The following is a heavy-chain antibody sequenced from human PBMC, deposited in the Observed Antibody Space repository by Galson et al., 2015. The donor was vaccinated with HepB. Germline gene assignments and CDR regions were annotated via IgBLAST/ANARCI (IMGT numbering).Heavy chain of an antibody. CDR3: ARETPDTYYLDY. CDR2: ISANSRNT. V-gene: IGHV1-18*01. D-gene: IGHD2-15*01. J-gene: IGHJ4*02. Sequence: ISANSRNTKYAQNLQGRVTLTRDSSTSTIYMEVSSLRSDDTAIYYCARETPDTYYLDYWGQGTLVTVSS.